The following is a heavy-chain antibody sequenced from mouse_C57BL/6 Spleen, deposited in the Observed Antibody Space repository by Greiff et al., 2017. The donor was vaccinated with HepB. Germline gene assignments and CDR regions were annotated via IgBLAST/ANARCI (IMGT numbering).Heavy chain of an antibody. CDR2: IYPGDGDT. CDR1: GYAFSSSW. CDR3: ARFFITAVVANFDY. J-gene: IGHJ2*01. V-gene: IGHV1-82*01. Sequence: VQLQQSGPELVKPGASVKISCKASGYAFSSSWMNWVKQRPGKGLEWIGRIYPGDGDTNYNGKFKGKATLTADKSSSTVYMQLSSLTSEDSAVYVCARFFITAVVANFDYWGQGTTLTVSS. D-gene: IGHD1-1*01.